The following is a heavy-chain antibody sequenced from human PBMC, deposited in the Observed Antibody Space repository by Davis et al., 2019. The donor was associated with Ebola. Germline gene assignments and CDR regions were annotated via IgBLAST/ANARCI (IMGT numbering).Heavy chain of an antibody. V-gene: IGHV6-1*01. Sequence: TLSLTCAISGDSVSSNSAAWNWIRQSPSRGLEWLGRTYYRSKWYNDYAVSVKSRITINPDTSKNQFSLQLNSVTPEDTAVYYCARSGTAVAGNGGFDYWGQGTLVTVSS. CDR2: TYYRSKWYN. J-gene: IGHJ4*02. CDR1: GDSVSSNSAA. D-gene: IGHD6-19*01. CDR3: ARSGTAVAGNGGFDY.